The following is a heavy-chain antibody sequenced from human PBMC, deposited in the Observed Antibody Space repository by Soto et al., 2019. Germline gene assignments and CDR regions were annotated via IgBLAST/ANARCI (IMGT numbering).Heavy chain of an antibody. CDR1: GFTFSSYS. CDR2: ISSSSSTI. J-gene: IGHJ4*02. Sequence: EVQLVESGGGLVQPGGSLRLSCAASGFTFSSYSMNWVRQAPGKGLEWVSYISSSSSTIYYADSVKGRFTISRDNAKNSLYLQMNSLRAEDTAVYHCARVRSGVFDYWGQGTLVTVSS. V-gene: IGHV3-48*01. D-gene: IGHD3-10*01. CDR3: ARVRSGVFDY.